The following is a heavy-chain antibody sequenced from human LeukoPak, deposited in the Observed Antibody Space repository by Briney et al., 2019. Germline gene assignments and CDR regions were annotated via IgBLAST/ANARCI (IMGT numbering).Heavy chain of an antibody. D-gene: IGHD3-10*01. CDR2: IYPGDSDT. V-gene: IGHV5-51*01. CDR3: ARQGYYGSATPYYFDY. Sequence: GESLKISCKGSGYSFTSYWISWVRQMPGKGLEWMGIIYPGDSDTRYSPSFQGQVTISADKSISTAYLQWSSLKASDTAMYYCARQGYYGSATPYYFDYWGQGTLVTVSS. CDR1: GYSFTSYW. J-gene: IGHJ4*02.